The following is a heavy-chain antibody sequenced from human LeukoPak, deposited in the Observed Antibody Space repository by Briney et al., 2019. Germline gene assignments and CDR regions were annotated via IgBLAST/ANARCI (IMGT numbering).Heavy chain of an antibody. CDR1: GGSISSGDYY. CDR3: ARCYYGSGPNYFGY. V-gene: IGHV4-30-4*08. Sequence: SQTLSLTCTVCGGSISSGDYYWSWIRQPPGKGLDWIGYIYYSGTTYYNPSLKSRVTISVDTSRDQFSLKLSSVTAADTAVYYCARCYYGSGPNYFGYWGQGTLVTVSS. J-gene: IGHJ4*02. CDR2: IYYSGTT. D-gene: IGHD3-10*01.